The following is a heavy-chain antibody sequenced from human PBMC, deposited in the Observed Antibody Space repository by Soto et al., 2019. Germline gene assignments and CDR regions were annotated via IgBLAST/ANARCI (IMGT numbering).Heavy chain of an antibody. CDR3: ARVTIYFDY. Sequence: EVQLVESGGGLVQPGGSLRLSCAASGLSVSSNYMSWVRQAPGKGLEWVSDIYSDGTTYYADSVKGRLTISRDKSKSTRYLQMNSLSAEDTAVYYCARVTIYFDYWGQGTLVTASS. D-gene: IGHD4-4*01. CDR2: IYSDGTT. CDR1: GLSVSSNY. V-gene: IGHV3-66*01. J-gene: IGHJ4*02.